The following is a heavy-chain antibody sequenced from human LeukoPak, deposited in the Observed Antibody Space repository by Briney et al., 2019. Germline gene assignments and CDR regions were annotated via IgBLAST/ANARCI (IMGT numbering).Heavy chain of an antibody. J-gene: IGHJ4*02. Sequence: GASVKVSCKASGGTFSSYAISWVRQAPGQGLEWMGGIIPIFGTANYAQKFQGRVTITADESTSTAYMELSRLRSDDTAVYYCARLWFGELRYLDYWGQGTLVTVSS. CDR3: ARLWFGELRYLDY. CDR1: GGTFSSYA. D-gene: IGHD3-10*01. V-gene: IGHV1-69*13. CDR2: IIPIFGTA.